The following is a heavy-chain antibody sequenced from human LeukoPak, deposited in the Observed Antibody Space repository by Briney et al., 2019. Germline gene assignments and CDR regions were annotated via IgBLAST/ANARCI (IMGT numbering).Heavy chain of an antibody. CDR2: IYPGDSDT. V-gene: IGHV5-51*01. D-gene: IGHD6-25*01. CDR3: ARHPSGFPDYSHRAV. CDR1: GYSFTTYW. J-gene: IGHJ6*03. Sequence: GESLKISCTTSGYSFTTYWIGWVRQVAGKDLEWMGIIYPGDSDTRYSPSFEGQVTISADTSIRTAYLQWSSLTASDTALYYCARHPSGFPDYSHRAVGGKGTTVISSS.